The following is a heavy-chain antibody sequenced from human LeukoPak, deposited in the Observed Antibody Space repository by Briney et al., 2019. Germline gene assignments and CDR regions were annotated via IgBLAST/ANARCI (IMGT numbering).Heavy chain of an antibody. D-gene: IGHD3/OR15-3a*01. CDR1: GFTFSSYW. Sequence: GGSLRLSCAASGFTFSSYWMHWVRQAPGKGLVWVSRINSDGSSTSYADSVKGRFTVSRDNAKNTLYLQMNSLRAEDTAVYYWAREGARTGYYFGFDPWGQGTLVTVSS. CDR2: INSDGSST. J-gene: IGHJ5*02. CDR3: AREGARTGYYFGFDP. V-gene: IGHV3-74*01.